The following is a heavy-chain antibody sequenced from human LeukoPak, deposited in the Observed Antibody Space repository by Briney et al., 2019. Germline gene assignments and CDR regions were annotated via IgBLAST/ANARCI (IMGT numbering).Heavy chain of an antibody. CDR1: GGSISSYY. CDR3: ARLGYWYFDL. CDR2: IYYSGST. V-gene: IGHV4-59*08. J-gene: IGHJ2*01. Sequence: SETLPLTCTVSGGSISSYYWSWIRQPPGKGLEWIGYIYYSGSTNYNPFLKSRVTISVDTSKNQFSLKLSSVTAADTAVYYCARLGYWYFDLWGRGTLVTVSS.